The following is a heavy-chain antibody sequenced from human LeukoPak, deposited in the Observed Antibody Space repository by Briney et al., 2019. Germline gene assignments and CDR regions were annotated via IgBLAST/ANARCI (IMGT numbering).Heavy chain of an antibody. V-gene: IGHV4-38-2*02. CDR1: GYSISSGYY. Sequence: SETLSLTCTVSGYSISSGYYWGWIRQPPGKGLEWIGEINHSGSTNYNPSLKSRVTISVDTSKNQFSLKLSSVTAADTAVYYCARLSITVATGTNWFDPWGQGTLVTVSS. D-gene: IGHD6-19*01. CDR2: INHSGST. CDR3: ARLSITVATGTNWFDP. J-gene: IGHJ5*02.